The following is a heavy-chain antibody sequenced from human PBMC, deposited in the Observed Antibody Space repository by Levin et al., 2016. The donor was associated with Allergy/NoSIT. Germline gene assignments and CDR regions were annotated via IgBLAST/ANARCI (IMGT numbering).Heavy chain of an antibody. CDR1: GFTFSSYA. CDR2: ISGSGGST. J-gene: IGHJ6*02. V-gene: IGHV3-23*01. CDR3: ATGRDNWNDDYYYGMDV. D-gene: IGHD1-1*01. Sequence: GGSLRLSCAASGFTFSSYAMSWVRQAPGKGLEWVSAISGSGGSTYYADSVKGRFTISRDNSKNTLYLQMNSLRAEDTAVYYCATGRDNWNDDYYYGMDVWGQGTTVTVSS.